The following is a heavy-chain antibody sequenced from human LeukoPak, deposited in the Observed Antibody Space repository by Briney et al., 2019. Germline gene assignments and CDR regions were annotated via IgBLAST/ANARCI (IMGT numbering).Heavy chain of an antibody. Sequence: PGGSLRLSCAASGFTFSSYAMSWVRQAPGKGLEWVSAISGSGGSTYYADSVKGRFTISRDNSKNTLYLQMNSLRAEDTAVYYCAKVRGKSGYYYPVDYWGQGTLVTVSS. CDR3: AKVRGKSGYYYPVDY. V-gene: IGHV3-23*01. CDR1: GFTFSSYA. D-gene: IGHD3-22*01. J-gene: IGHJ4*02. CDR2: ISGSGGST.